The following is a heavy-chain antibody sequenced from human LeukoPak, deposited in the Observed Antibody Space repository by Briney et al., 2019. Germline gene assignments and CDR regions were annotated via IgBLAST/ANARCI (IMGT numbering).Heavy chain of an antibody. CDR1: GFTFSSAW. Sequence: SGGSLRLSCAASGFTFSSAWMTWVRQAPGKGLEWVGHTKSKADGGTTGYAAPAKGRFTISRDDSKNTLSLQMNSLKYEDTAVYYCTTDPFMLDVYHFHYWGQGTLVTVSS. CDR3: TTDPFMLDVYHFHY. J-gene: IGHJ4*02. D-gene: IGHD5/OR15-5a*01. V-gene: IGHV3-15*01. CDR2: TKSKADGGTT.